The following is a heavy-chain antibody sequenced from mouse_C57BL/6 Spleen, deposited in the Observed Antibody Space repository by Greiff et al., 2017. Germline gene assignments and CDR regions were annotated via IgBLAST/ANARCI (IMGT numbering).Heavy chain of an antibody. Sequence: EVQLQQSGPELVKPGASVKIPCKASGYTFTDYNMDWVKQSHGKSLEWIGDINPNNGGTIYNQKFKGKATLTVDQSSSTAYMELRSLTSEDTAVYYCARYDYYGSFYWYFDVWGTGTTVTVSS. CDR3: ARYDYYGSFYWYFDV. D-gene: IGHD1-1*01. V-gene: IGHV1-18*01. CDR1: GYTFTDYN. J-gene: IGHJ1*03. CDR2: INPNNGGT.